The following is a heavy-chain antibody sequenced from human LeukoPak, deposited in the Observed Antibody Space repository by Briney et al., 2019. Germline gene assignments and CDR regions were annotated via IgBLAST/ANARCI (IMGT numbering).Heavy chain of an antibody. CDR2: ISYDGSNK. J-gene: IGHJ6*02. Sequence: GRSLRLSCAASGFTFSSYAMHWVRQAPGKGLEGVAVISYDGSNKYYADSVKGRFTISRDNSKNTLYLQMNSLRAEDTAVYYCARDAIVGATDYYYGMDVWGQGTTVTLSS. V-gene: IGHV3-30*04. D-gene: IGHD1-26*01. CDR3: ARDAIVGATDYYYGMDV. CDR1: GFTFSSYA.